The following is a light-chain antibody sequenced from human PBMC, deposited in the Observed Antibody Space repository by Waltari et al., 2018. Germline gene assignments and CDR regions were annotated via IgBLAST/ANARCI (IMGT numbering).Light chain of an antibody. CDR1: QSISSN. CDR2: DAS. J-gene: IGKJ1*01. CDR3: QQYNNWPQT. Sequence: EIVMTQSPATLSVSPGERATLSCRASQSISSNLACDQHRPGQAPRLLIYDASTRATGIPARFSGSGSGTEFTLTISSLQSEDFALYYCQQYNNWPQTFGQGTKVEIE. V-gene: IGKV3-15*01.